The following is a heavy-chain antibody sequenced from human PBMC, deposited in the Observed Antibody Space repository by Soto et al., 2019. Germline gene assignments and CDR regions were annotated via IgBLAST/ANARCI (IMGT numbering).Heavy chain of an antibody. CDR2: IIPIFGTA. D-gene: IGHD4-17*01. Sequence: QVQLVQSGAEVKKPGSSVKVSCKASGGTFSSYAISWVRQAPGQGLEWMGGIIPIFGTANYAQKFQGRVTITADESTSTAYMELGSLRSEDTAVYYCARAPPTTVVHYYYYGMDVWGQGTTVTVSS. J-gene: IGHJ6*02. CDR3: ARAPPTTVVHYYYYGMDV. CDR1: GGTFSSYA. V-gene: IGHV1-69*01.